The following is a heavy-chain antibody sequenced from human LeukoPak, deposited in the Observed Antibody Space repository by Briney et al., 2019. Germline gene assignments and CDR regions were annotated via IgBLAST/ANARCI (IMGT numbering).Heavy chain of an antibody. J-gene: IGHJ4*02. CDR2: IYPGGSDA. CDR1: GYSFTSYW. Sequence: GESLKISCKGSGYSFTSYWIGWVRQMPGKGLGWMGTIYPGGSDARYSPSFQGQVTISADKSISTAYLQWSSLKASDTAIYYCARDYTRSSPFDYWGQGTLVTVSS. V-gene: IGHV5-51*01. D-gene: IGHD2-2*02. CDR3: ARDYTRSSPFDY.